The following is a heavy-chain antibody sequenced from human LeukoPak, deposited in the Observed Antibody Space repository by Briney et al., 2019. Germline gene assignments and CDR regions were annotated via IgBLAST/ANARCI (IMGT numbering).Heavy chain of an antibody. J-gene: IGHJ4*02. V-gene: IGHV3-23*01. Sequence: PGGSLRLSCAASGFTFSSYAMSWVRQAPGKGLEWVSAISGSGGSTYYADSVKGRFTISRDNSKNTLYLQMNSLRAEDTAVYYCAKDHGDGGSSGYYLRFFDYWGQGTLVTVSS. D-gene: IGHD3-22*01. CDR3: AKDHGDGGSSGYYLRFFDY. CDR2: ISGSGGST. CDR1: GFTFSSYA.